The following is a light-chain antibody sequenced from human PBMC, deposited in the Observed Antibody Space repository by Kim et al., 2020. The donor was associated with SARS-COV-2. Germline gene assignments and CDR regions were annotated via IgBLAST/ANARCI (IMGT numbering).Light chain of an antibody. V-gene: IGLV2-23*03. J-gene: IGLJ1*01. CDR2: EGS. Sequence: ITITCTGTSSDVGIYNLVSWYQQHPGKAPKLMIYEGSKRPSGVSNRFSGSKSGNTASLTISGLQAEDEADYYCCSYAGSSTFLYVFGTGTKVTVL. CDR3: CSYAGSSTFLYV. CDR1: SSDVGIYNL.